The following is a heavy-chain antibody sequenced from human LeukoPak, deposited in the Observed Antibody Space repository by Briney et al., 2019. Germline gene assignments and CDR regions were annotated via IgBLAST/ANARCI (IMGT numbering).Heavy chain of an antibody. CDR3: ARGSSRIYYYDSSGYSHAFDY. J-gene: IGHJ4*02. Sequence: SQTLSLTCAISGDSVSSNSAAWNWVRQSPSRGLEWLGRTYYRSKWYTDYAESVKSRVTINPDTSKNQFSLQVNSVTPEDTAVYYCARGSSRIYYYDSSGYSHAFDYWGQGILVTVSS. V-gene: IGHV6-1*01. CDR2: TYYRSKWYT. D-gene: IGHD3-22*01. CDR1: GDSVSSNSAA.